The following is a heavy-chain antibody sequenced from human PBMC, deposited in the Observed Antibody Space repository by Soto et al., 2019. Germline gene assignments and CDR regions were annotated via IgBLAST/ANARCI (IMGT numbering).Heavy chain of an antibody. D-gene: IGHD1-26*01. V-gene: IGHV1-69*01. CDR2: IIPIFGTA. CDR1: GGTFSSYA. CDR3: AGEVGATENYYYYGMDV. Sequence: QVQLVQSGAEVKKPGSSVKVSCKASGGTFSSYAIIWVRQAPGQGLEWMGGIIPIFGTANYAQKFQGRVTITADESTSTAYMELSSLRSEDTAVYYCAGEVGATENYYYYGMDVWGQGTTVTVSS. J-gene: IGHJ6*02.